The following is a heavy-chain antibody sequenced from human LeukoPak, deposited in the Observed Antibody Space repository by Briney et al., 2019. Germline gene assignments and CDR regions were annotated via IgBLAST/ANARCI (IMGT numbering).Heavy chain of an antibody. V-gene: IGHV3-48*03. CDR2: ISSSGRTI. CDR1: GFTFSSYE. J-gene: IGHJ4*02. Sequence: SGGSLRLSCAASGFTFSSYEMNWVRQAPGKGLEWVSYISSSGRTIYYAESVKGRFTISRDNAKNSLYLQMNSLRAVDTAVYYCARVASRGQEDYWGQGTLVTVSS. D-gene: IGHD5-12*01. CDR3: ARVASRGQEDY.